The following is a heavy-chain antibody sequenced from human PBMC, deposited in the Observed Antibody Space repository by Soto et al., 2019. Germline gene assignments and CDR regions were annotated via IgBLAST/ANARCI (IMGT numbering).Heavy chain of an antibody. V-gene: IGHV4-39*01. J-gene: IGHJ2*01. D-gene: IGHD6-13*01. CDR3: ARHWALAAAAQYWYFDL. CDR2: IYYNGNT. Sequence: QLRLQESGPGLVKASETLSLTCTVSGGSFSSTSNYWGWIRQPPGKGLEWIGSIYYNGNTYVNPSIKRRFAIFVDTSKSQFSLELTSVTAADTAVYYCARHWALAAAAQYWYFDLWGRGTQVTVSS. CDR1: GGSFSSTSNY.